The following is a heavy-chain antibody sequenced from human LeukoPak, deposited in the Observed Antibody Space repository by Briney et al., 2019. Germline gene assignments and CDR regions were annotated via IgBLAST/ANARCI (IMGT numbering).Heavy chain of an antibody. CDR3: ARGPVGYSSSSNLFDP. D-gene: IGHD6-6*01. CDR2: TNPNSGGT. J-gene: IGHJ5*02. CDR1: GYTFTGYY. Sequence: ASVKVSCKASGYTFTGYYVHWVRQAPGQGLEWMGWTNPNSGGTNYAQKFQGRVTMTRDTSISTAYMELSRLRSDDTAVYYCARGPVGYSSSSNLFDPWGQGTLVTVSS. V-gene: IGHV1-2*02.